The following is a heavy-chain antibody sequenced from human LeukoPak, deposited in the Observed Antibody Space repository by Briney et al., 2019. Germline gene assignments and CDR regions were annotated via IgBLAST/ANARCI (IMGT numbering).Heavy chain of an antibody. Sequence: KPSGTLSLTCTVPGGSMEIDYWNWIRQPAGRGLEWIGRIYNSGSANYSPSLKSRVTMSIDTSKSRISLQLTSVTAADTAVYYCAKNRVAAAGTTFATWGQGTLVTVSS. CDR3: AKNRVAAAGTTFAT. D-gene: IGHD6-13*01. CDR1: GGSMEIDY. J-gene: IGHJ5*02. CDR2: IYNSGSA. V-gene: IGHV4-4*07.